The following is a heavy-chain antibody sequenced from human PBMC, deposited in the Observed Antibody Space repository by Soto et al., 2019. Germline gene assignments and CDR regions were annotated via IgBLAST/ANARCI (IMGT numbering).Heavy chain of an antibody. J-gene: IGHJ6*02. CDR1: GGSISSGPYS. CDR3: ARLVGFCSSTSCYGFYGMDV. Sequence: QVQLQESGPGLVKPSETLSLTCTVSGGSISSGPYSWGWIRPPPGEVLEWIGTFHYSENTYYNPSLESRVTISEDTTMNQFSLKVTAVTVADTAMYYCARLVGFCSSTSCYGFYGMDVWGQGTTVSVSS. V-gene: IGHV4-39*01. D-gene: IGHD2-2*01. CDR2: FHYSENT.